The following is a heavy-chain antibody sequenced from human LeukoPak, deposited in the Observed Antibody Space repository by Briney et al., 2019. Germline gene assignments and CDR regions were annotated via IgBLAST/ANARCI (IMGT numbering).Heavy chain of an antibody. V-gene: IGHV1-2*06. D-gene: IGHD3-22*01. Sequence: ASVKVSCKASGYTFTGYYMHWVRQAPGQGLEWMGRINPNSGGTKYAQKLQGRVTMTRDTSISTAYMELSRLRSDDTAVYYCARDQAPYYYDSSGFSPMDVWGQGTTVTVS. CDR1: GYTFTGYY. CDR2: INPNSGGT. J-gene: IGHJ6*02. CDR3: ARDQAPYYYDSSGFSPMDV.